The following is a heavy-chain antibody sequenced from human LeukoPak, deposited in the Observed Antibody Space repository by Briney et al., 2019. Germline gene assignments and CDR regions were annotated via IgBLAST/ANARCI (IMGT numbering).Heavy chain of an antibody. J-gene: IGHJ4*02. Sequence: KPSETLSLTCTVSGGSISSYYWSWIRQPPGKGLEWIGYIYYSGSTNYNPSLKSRVTISVDTSKNQFSLKLSSVTAADTAVYYCARDRYGNTWDYWGQGTLVTVSS. CDR2: IYYSGST. CDR1: GGSISSYY. V-gene: IGHV4-59*01. D-gene: IGHD1-1*01. CDR3: ARDRYGNTWDY.